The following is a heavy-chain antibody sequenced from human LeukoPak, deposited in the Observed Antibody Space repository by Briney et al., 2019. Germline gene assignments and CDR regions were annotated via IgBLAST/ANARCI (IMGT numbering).Heavy chain of an antibody. CDR1: GFAFSVYE. CDR2: ISSSGGTR. CDR3: TTLTVASSFDY. V-gene: IGHV3-48*03. D-gene: IGHD6-19*01. Sequence: PGGSLSLSCAASGFAFSVYEMYWVRQAPGKGLEWVSYISSSGGTRYYADSVKGRFTISRDNAKNSLYLQMNSLRAEDTAVYYCTTLTVASSFDYSGQGTLVTVSS. J-gene: IGHJ4*02.